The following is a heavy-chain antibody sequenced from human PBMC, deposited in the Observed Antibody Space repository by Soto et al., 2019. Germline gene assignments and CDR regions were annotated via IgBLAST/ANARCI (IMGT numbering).Heavy chain of an antibody. J-gene: IGHJ4*02. CDR2: IYYSGST. CDR3: ARDNGYSYGYTLDH. CDR1: GGAISSYY. Sequence: SETLSLTWTVSGGAISSYYGSWIRQPPGKGLEWIGYIYYSGSTNYNPSPKSRVTISVDTSKNQFSLKLSSVTAADTAVYYCARDNGYSYGYTLDHWGQGTLVTVS. V-gene: IGHV4-59*01. D-gene: IGHD5-18*01.